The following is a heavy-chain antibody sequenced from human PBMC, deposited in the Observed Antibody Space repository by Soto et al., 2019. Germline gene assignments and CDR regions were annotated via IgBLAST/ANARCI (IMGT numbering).Heavy chain of an antibody. V-gene: IGHV4-39*07. Sequence: SETLSLTCTVSGGPISSSSYYWGWIRQPPGKGLEWIGSIYYSGYTYYNPSLKSRVTMSGDTSKNEFSLKLTSVTAADTAVYYCASSRGGFFIDYWGQGTLVTVSS. CDR1: GGPISSSSYY. J-gene: IGHJ4*02. CDR3: ASSRGGFFIDY. CDR2: IYYSGYT.